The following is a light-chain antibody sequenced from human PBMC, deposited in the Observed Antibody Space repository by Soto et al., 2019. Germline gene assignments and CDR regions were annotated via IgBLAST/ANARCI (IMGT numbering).Light chain of an antibody. CDR2: DDT. CDR3: QVWDTSFDHPVA. J-gene: IGLJ2*01. V-gene: IGLV3-21*02. Sequence: SYELTQPPSVSVAPGQTARITCGGNNIGSESVHWYQQKPGQAPVLVVYDDTDRPSGIPERFSGSNSENTATLTISRVEAGDEADYYCQVWDTSFDHPVAFGGGTKVTVL. CDR1: NIGSES.